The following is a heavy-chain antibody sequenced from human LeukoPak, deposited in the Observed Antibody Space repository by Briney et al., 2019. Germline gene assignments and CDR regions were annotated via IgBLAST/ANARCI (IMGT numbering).Heavy chain of an antibody. Sequence: NPSETLSLTCTVSGGSISSSSYYWGWIRQPPGKGLEWIGSIYYSGSTYYNPSLKSRVTISVDTSKNRFSLKLSSMTAADTAVYYCARQLGSYYPFDYWGQGTLVTVSS. J-gene: IGHJ4*02. D-gene: IGHD1-26*01. CDR2: IYYSGST. CDR3: ARQLGSYYPFDY. V-gene: IGHV4-39*01. CDR1: GGSISSSSYY.